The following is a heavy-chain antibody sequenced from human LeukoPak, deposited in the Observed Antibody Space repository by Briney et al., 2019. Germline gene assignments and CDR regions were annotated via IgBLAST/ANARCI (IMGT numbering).Heavy chain of an antibody. CDR3: TREDGSWFDP. J-gene: IGHJ5*02. Sequence: SGGSLRLSCVASEFTFSSYRMSWVRQAPGKGLEWISYISSSSGTMYYADSVKGRFTISRDNARNSLYLQMNSLRPDDTAVYYCTREDGSWFDPWGQGTLVTVSS. V-gene: IGHV3-48*01. CDR2: ISSSSGTM. CDR1: EFTFSSYR.